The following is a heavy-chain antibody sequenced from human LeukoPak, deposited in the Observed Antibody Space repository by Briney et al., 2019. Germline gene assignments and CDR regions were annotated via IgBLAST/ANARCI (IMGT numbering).Heavy chain of an antibody. V-gene: IGHV3-7*01. D-gene: IGHD6-19*01. CDR2: IKQDGSEK. Sequence: PGGSLRLSCAAAGFTFSSYWMSWVSQAPGKGLEWVANIKQDGSEKNYVDSVKGRFTISRDNAKNSLYLQMSSLRAEDTAVYYCVHDSSGLDYWGQGTLVTVSS. CDR3: VHDSSGLDY. J-gene: IGHJ4*02. CDR1: GFTFSSYW.